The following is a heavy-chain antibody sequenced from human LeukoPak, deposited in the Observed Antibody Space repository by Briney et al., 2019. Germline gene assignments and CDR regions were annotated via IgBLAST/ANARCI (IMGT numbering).Heavy chain of an antibody. J-gene: IGHJ4*02. Sequence: SVKVSCKASGGTFRNYALSWVRQAPGQGLEWMGGLIPLFGRAEYAQNFQGRVTIIADEATNTAYLELSSLTSDDTAIYYCASPKENNDYYFDYWGQGTLVTVS. D-gene: IGHD1/OR15-1a*01. CDR1: GGTFRNYA. CDR3: ASPKENNDYYFDY. V-gene: IGHV1-69*13. CDR2: LIPLFGRA.